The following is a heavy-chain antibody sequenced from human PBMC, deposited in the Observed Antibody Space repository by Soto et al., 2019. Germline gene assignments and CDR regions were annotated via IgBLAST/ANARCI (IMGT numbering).Heavy chain of an antibody. CDR2: IYYSGST. CDR1: GGSISSSSYY. D-gene: IGHD6-13*01. J-gene: IGHJ4*02. V-gene: IGHV4-39*01. CDR3: ARHEDDKIAAVLGYFDY. Sequence: SETLSLTCTVSGGSISSSSYYWGWIRQPPGKGLEWIGSIYYSGSTYYNPSLKSRVTISVDTSKNQFSLKLSSVTAADTAVYYCARHEDDKIAAVLGYFDYWGQGTLVTVSS.